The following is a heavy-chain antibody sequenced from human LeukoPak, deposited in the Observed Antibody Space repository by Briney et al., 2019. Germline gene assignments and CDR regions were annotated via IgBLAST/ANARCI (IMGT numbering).Heavy chain of an antibody. CDR1: GASISGYY. J-gene: IGHJ5*02. Sequence: SETLSLTCTVSGASISGYYWTWIRQPAGKGLEWIGRTHSSGITNYNPSLKSRVTMSIDTSKNQFSLKVTSVIAADTAVYYCARDDADPSGQFKAFDPWGQGTLVTVSS. CDR3: ARDDADPSGQFKAFDP. D-gene: IGHD2-2*01. CDR2: THSSGIT. V-gene: IGHV4-4*07.